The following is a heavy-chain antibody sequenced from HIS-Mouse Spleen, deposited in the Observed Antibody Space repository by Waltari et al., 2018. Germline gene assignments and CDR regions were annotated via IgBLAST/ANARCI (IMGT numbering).Heavy chain of an antibody. V-gene: IGHV2-5*02. J-gene: IGHJ1*01. D-gene: IGHD6-13*01. CDR2: IYWDDDK. CDR1: GFSLSTSGVG. CDR3: AHREFQQLGRYFQH. Sequence: QITLKESGPTLVKPTQTLTLTCTFSGFSLSTSGVGVGWIRQPPGKALEWLALIYWDDDKRYSPSLKSRLTITKDTSKNPVVLTMTNMDPVDTATYYCAHREFQQLGRYFQHWGQGTLVTVSS.